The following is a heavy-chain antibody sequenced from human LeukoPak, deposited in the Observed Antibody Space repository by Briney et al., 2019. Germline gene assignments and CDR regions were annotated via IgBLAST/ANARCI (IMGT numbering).Heavy chain of an antibody. D-gene: IGHD6-19*01. Sequence: AGGYLRFYCAASGFTFSSYSMNWVRQAQGMGLEWVSSISSSSSYIYYADSVKGRLTISRDNAKNSLYLQMNSLRAEDTAVYYCARRAGTANFDYWGQGTLVTVSS. J-gene: IGHJ4*02. CDR3: ARRAGTANFDY. CDR1: GFTFSSYS. CDR2: ISSSSSYI. V-gene: IGHV3-21*01.